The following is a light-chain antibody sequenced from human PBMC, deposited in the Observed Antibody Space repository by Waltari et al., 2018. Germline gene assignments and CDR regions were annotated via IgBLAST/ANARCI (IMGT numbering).Light chain of an antibody. CDR1: HRLLYRSSNKNY. J-gene: IGKJ2*03. V-gene: IGKV4-1*01. CDR3: QQYYNSPSYS. CDR2: WAS. Sequence: DIVLTQSPDSLAVSLGERATINCKSSHRLLYRSSNKNYLAWYQQKPGQPPKLLIYWASTRESGVPDRFSGSGSGTDFTLTISNLQAEDVAVYYCQQYYNSPSYSFGQGTKLEIK.